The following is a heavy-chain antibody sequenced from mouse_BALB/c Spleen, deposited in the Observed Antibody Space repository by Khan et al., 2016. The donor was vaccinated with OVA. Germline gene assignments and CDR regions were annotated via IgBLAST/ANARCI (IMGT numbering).Heavy chain of an antibody. J-gene: IGHJ4*01. Sequence: QVQLKESGPGLVAPSQNLSITCTVSGFSLSDYGVSWIRQPPGKGLEWLGVIWGGGSTYYNSALKSRLSISKDNSKSQVFLKMSSLQSDDIAMFYCAKGIWSYYYTLDYWGQGTSVTVSS. CDR2: IWGGGST. CDR3: AKGIWSYYYTLDY. V-gene: IGHV2-6-5*01. CDR1: GFSLSDYG.